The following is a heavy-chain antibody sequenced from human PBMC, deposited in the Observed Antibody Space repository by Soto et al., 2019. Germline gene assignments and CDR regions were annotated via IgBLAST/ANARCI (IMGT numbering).Heavy chain of an antibody. CDR3: AKGGSYYYYYGVDV. Sequence: PSETLSLTCAVSGGSISSGGYSWSWIRQPPGKRLEWIGYIYHSGYTYYNPSLKSRVTISVDRSKNQFSLKLSSVTAADTALYYCAKGGSYYYYYGVDVWGQGTTVTVSS. CDR2: IYHSGYT. J-gene: IGHJ6*02. V-gene: IGHV4-30-2*01. CDR1: GGSISSGGYS.